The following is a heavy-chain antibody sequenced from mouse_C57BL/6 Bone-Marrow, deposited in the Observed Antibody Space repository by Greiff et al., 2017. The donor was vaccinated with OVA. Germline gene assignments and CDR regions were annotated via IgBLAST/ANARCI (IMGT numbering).Heavy chain of an antibody. CDR2: INPNYGTT. CDR3: ARWYYGSSVYWYFDV. Sequence: VHVKQSGPELVKPGASVKISCKASGYSFTDYNMNWVKQSNGKSLEWIGVINPNYGTTSYNQKFKGKATLTVDQSSSTAYMQLNSLTSEDSAVYYCARWYYGSSVYWYFDVWGTGTTVTVSS. J-gene: IGHJ1*03. V-gene: IGHV1-39*01. D-gene: IGHD1-1*01. CDR1: GYSFTDYN.